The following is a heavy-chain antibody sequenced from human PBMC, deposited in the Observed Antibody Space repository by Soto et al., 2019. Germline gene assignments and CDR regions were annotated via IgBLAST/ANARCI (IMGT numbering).Heavy chain of an antibody. CDR2: INPGNGNT. Sequence: ASVKVSCKTSGYTFTSYVMQWVRQAPGQRLEWMGWINPGNGNTEYSQKFQGRVTISRDTSASTADMEVSGLQSEDTAVYFCARDQCSGGVCYRGNFDFWGQGTLVTVSS. CDR3: ARDQCSGGVCYRGNFDF. V-gene: IGHV1-3*01. D-gene: IGHD2-15*01. CDR1: GYTFTSYV. J-gene: IGHJ4*02.